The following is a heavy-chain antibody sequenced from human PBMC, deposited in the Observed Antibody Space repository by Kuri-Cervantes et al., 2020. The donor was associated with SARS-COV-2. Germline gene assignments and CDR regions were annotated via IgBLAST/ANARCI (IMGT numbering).Heavy chain of an antibody. Sequence: GGSLRLSCAASGFTFSSYTMHWVRQAPGKGLEWVGRTRNKANSYTTEYAASVKGRFTISRDDSKNSLYLQMNSLKTEDTAVYYCARAKMGFLEWDNWFDPWGQGTLVTVSS. CDR1: GFTFSSYT. D-gene: IGHD3-3*01. V-gene: IGHV3-72*01. J-gene: IGHJ5*02. CDR3: ARAKMGFLEWDNWFDP. CDR2: TRNKANSYTT.